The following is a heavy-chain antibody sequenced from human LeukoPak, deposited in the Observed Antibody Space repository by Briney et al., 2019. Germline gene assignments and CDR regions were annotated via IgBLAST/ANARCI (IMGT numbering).Heavy chain of an antibody. CDR1: GYTFTSYY. Sequence: GASVKVSCKASGYTFTSYYMHWVRQAPGQGLEWMGGIIPIFGTANYAQKFQGRVTITADESTSTAYMELSSLRSEDTAVYYCARDSEGFSAGILSRVAFDIWGQGTMVTVSS. CDR3: ARDSEGFSAGILSRVAFDI. CDR2: IIPIFGTA. J-gene: IGHJ3*02. V-gene: IGHV1-69*13. D-gene: IGHD6-13*01.